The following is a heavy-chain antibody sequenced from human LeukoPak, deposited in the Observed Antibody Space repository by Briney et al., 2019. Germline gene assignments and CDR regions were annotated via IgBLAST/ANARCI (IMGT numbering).Heavy chain of an antibody. CDR2: ISGSGGST. CDR3: AKDGSYDFWSGYYTCFDY. J-gene: IGHJ4*02. V-gene: IGHV3-23*01. Sequence: GGSLRLSCAASGFTFSSYAMSWVRQAPGQGLEWVSAISGSGGSTYYADSVKGRFTISRDNSKNTLYLQMNSLRAEDTAVYYCAKDGSYDFWSGYYTCFDYWGQGTLVTVSS. D-gene: IGHD3-3*01. CDR1: GFTFSSYA.